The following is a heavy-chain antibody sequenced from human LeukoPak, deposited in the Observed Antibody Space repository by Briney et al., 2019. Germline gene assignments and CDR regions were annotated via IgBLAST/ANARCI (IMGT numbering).Heavy chain of an antibody. J-gene: IGHJ4*02. D-gene: IGHD3-9*01. CDR1: GGSFSGYY. CDR2: INHSGST. V-gene: IGHV4-34*01. Sequence: SSETLSLTCAVYGGSFSGYYWGWIRQPPGKGLEWIGEINHSGSTNYNPSLKSRVTISVDTSKNQFSLKLSSVTAADTAVYYCARDPYYDILTVGFDYWGQGTLVTVSS. CDR3: ARDPYYDILTVGFDY.